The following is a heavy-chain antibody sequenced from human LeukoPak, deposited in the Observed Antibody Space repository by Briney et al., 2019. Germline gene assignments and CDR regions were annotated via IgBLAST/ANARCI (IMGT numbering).Heavy chain of an antibody. CDR1: GFTFSSYE. CDR3: ARDPLVRTVTTVPYYFDY. V-gene: IGHV3-48*03. D-gene: IGHD4-17*01. Sequence: GGSLRLSCAASGFTFSSYEMNWVRQAPGKGLEWVSYISSSGSTIYYADSVKGRFTISRDNAKNSLYLQMNNLRAEDTAVYYCARDPLVRTVTTVPYYFDYWGQGTLVTVSS. J-gene: IGHJ4*02. CDR2: ISSSGSTI.